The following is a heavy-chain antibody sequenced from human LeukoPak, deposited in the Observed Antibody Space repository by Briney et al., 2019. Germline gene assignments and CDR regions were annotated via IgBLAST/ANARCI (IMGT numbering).Heavy chain of an antibody. CDR3: AKGQSESRYGDLHNPPNY. D-gene: IGHD2-21*02. V-gene: IGHV3-7*03. CDR2: IKQDGSEK. Sequence: PGGSLRLSCAASGFTFSSYWMSWVRQAPGKGLEWVANIKQDGSEKYYADSVRGRFTISRDNARNSLYLQMNSLRPEDTALYYCAKGQSESRYGDLHNPPNYWGQGTLVTVSS. J-gene: IGHJ4*02. CDR1: GFTFSSYW.